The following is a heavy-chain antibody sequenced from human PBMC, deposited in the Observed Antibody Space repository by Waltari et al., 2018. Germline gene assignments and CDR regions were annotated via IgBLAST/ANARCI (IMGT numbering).Heavy chain of an antibody. J-gene: IGHJ4*02. V-gene: IGHV3-11*01. D-gene: IGHD3-3*01. CDR1: GFTFSDYY. CDR3: ANSPYYDFWSGSTPVGY. Sequence: QVQLVESGGGLVKPGGSLRLSCAASGFTFSDYYMSWIHQAPGKGLEWVSYISSSGSTIYYADSVKGRFTISRDNAKNSLYLQMNSLRAEDTAVYYCANSPYYDFWSGSTPVGYWGQGTLVTVSS. CDR2: ISSSGSTI.